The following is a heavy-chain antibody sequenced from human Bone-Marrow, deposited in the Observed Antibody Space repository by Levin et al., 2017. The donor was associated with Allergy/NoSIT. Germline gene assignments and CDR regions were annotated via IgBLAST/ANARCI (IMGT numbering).Heavy chain of an antibody. V-gene: IGHV3-9*01. J-gene: IGHJ3*02. CDR3: AKSLTYYYDSSGYSDAFDS. Sequence: GGSLRLSCAASGFTFDDYAMHWVRQAPGKGLEWVSGISWNSGSIGYADSVKGRFTISRDNAKNSLYLQMNSLRAEDTALYYCAKSLTYYYDSSGYSDAFDSWGQGTMVTVSS. D-gene: IGHD3-22*01. CDR2: ISWNSGSI. CDR1: GFTFDDYA.